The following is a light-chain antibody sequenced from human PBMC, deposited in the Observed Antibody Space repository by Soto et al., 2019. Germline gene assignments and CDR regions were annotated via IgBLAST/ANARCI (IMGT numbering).Light chain of an antibody. J-gene: IGLJ1*01. CDR2: EVS. CDR3: CSHSGSNNFPYV. V-gene: IGLV2-8*01. CDR1: SSDVGGYNY. Sequence: QSALTQPPSVSGSPGQSVTISCTGTSSDVGGYNYVSWYQQHPGKAPKLMIYEVSKRPSGVPDRFSGSKSGNTASLTVSGLQAEDEADYYCCSHSGSNNFPYVFGTGTKVTVL.